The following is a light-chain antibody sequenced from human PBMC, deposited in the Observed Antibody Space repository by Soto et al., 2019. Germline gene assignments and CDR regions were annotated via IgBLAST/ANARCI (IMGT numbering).Light chain of an antibody. J-gene: IGLJ3*02. CDR2: CNS. CDR1: SSNIGAGYD. V-gene: IGLV1-40*01. CDR3: QSYDSSLSAL. Sequence: QSALTQPPSVSGAPGHRVTISCTVSSSNIGAGYDVHWYQQLPGTAPKLLIYCNSNRPSGVPDRFSGSKSGTSASLAITGLQAEDEADYYCQSYDSSLSALFGGGTKLTVL.